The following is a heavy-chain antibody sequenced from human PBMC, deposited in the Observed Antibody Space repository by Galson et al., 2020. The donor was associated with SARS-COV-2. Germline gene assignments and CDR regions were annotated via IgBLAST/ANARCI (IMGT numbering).Heavy chain of an antibody. Sequence: SETLSLTCAVYGGSFTDYYYTWIRQPPGKGLEWIGEVSHSGSTIYNPSLESRVTLSADKSRNQFFLHLTSVTAADTAVYYCASGTGYTWGNSHPWGQGTQVTVSS. CDR1: GGSFTDYY. CDR3: ASGTGYTWGNSHP. D-gene: IGHD3-9*01. J-gene: IGHJ5*02. CDR2: VSHSGST. V-gene: IGHV4-34*01.